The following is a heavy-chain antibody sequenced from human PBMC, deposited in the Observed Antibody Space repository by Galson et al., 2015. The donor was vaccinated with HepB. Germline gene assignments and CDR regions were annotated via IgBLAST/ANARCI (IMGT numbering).Heavy chain of an antibody. CDR1: GFTFSSYA. CDR2: ISGSGGST. Sequence: SLRLSCAASGFTFSSYAMSWVRQAPGKGLEWVSAISGSGGSTYYADSVKGRFTISRDNSKNTLYLQMNSLRAEDAAVYYCAKEYCGGDCPFDYWGQGTLVTVSS. J-gene: IGHJ4*02. CDR3: AKEYCGGDCPFDY. D-gene: IGHD2-21*01. V-gene: IGHV3-23*01.